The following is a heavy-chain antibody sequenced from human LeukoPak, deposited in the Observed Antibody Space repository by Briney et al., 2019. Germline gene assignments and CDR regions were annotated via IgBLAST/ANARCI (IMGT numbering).Heavy chain of an antibody. Sequence: GGSLRLSCAASGFTFSSYAMSWVRQAPGKGLEGVSGIGDSDDNTYYADSGKGRFTISRDNSKNTLYLQMNSLRAEDTAVYFCAKHRGDYYEPFDHWGQGTLVTVSS. V-gene: IGHV3-23*01. CDR2: IGDSDDNT. CDR3: AKHRGDYYEPFDH. J-gene: IGHJ4*02. CDR1: GFTFSSYA. D-gene: IGHD3-22*01.